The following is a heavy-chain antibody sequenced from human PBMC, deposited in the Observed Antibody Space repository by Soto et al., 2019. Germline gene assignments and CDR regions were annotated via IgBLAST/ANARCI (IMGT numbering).Heavy chain of an antibody. CDR1: GYTLTELS. Sequence: ASVKVSCKVSGYTLTELSMHWVRQAPGKGLEWMGGFDPEDGETIYAQKFQGRVTMTEDTSTDTAYMELGSLRSEDTAVYYCATLPSMTTVFPNWFDPWGQGTLVTVSS. V-gene: IGHV1-24*01. CDR3: ATLPSMTTVFPNWFDP. CDR2: FDPEDGET. J-gene: IGHJ5*02. D-gene: IGHD4-4*01.